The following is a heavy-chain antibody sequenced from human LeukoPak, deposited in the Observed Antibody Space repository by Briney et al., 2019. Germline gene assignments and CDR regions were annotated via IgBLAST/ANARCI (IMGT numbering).Heavy chain of an antibody. V-gene: IGHV4-34*01. CDR1: GRSFSGYY. J-gene: IGHJ4*02. CDR3: ARDGYTLYYFDY. CDR2: INHSGST. D-gene: IGHD5-24*01. Sequence: RTSETLSLTCAVYGRSFSGYYWSWIRQPPGKGQEWIGEINHSGSTNYNPSLKSRVTISVDTSKNQFSLKLSSVTAADTAVYYCARDGYTLYYFDYWGQGTLVTVSS.